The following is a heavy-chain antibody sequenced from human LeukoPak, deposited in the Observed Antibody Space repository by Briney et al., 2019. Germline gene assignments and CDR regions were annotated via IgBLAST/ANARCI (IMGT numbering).Heavy chain of an antibody. CDR2: IRYDGSNK. CDR3: AKDASYYDSSGYSAFDI. D-gene: IGHD3-22*01. Sequence: PGGSLRLSCAASGFTFSSYGMHWVRQAPGKGLEWVAFIRYDGSNKYYADSVKGRFTISRDNSKNTLYLQMNSLRAEDTAAYYCAKDASYYDSSGYSAFDIWGQGTMVTVSS. V-gene: IGHV3-30*02. J-gene: IGHJ3*02. CDR1: GFTFSSYG.